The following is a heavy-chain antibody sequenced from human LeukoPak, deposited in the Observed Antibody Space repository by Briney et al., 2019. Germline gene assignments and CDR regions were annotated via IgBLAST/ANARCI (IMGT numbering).Heavy chain of an antibody. CDR3: ARDKTKYYDSSGYTYYYYYYMDV. Sequence: PSETLSLTCTVSGGSISSYYWSWIRQPPGTGLEWIGYIYYSGSTNYNPSLKSRVTISVDTSKNQFSLKLSSVTAADTAVYYCARDKTKYYDSSGYTYYYYYYMDVWGKGTTVTVSS. D-gene: IGHD3-22*01. CDR1: GGSISSYY. V-gene: IGHV4-59*01. J-gene: IGHJ6*03. CDR2: IYYSGST.